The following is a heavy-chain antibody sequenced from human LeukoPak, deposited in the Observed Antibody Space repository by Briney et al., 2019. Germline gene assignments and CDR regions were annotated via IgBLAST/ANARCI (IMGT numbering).Heavy chain of an antibody. V-gene: IGHV1-18*04. CDR1: GYTFTSYG. J-gene: IGHJ5*02. CDR3: ALIAAAGYFDP. CDR2: ISAYNGNT. D-gene: IGHD6-13*01. Sequence: ASVKVSCKASGYTFTSYGISWVRQAPGQGLEWMGWISAYNGNTNYAQKLQGRVTMTTDTTTSTAYMELRSLRSDDTAVYYCALIAAAGYFDPWGQGTLVTVSS.